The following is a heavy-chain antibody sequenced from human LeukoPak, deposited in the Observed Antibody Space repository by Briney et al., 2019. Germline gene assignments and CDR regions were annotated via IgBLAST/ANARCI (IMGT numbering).Heavy chain of an antibody. CDR2: IHTSGGT. V-gene: IGHV4-4*09. J-gene: IGHJ6*03. Sequence: PSETLSLTCTVSGGSISSSHWSWIRQPPGKGLEWIGNIHTSGGTNYSPSLKSRVTISLDTSRNQFPLKLSSVTAADTAVYYCARGRSTVVTPNYYYYYCMDVWGKGTTVTVSS. CDR1: GGSISSSH. D-gene: IGHD4-23*01. CDR3: ARGRSTVVTPNYYYYYCMDV.